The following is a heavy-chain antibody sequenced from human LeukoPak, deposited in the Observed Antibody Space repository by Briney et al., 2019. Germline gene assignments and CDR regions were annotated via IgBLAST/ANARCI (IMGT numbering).Heavy chain of an antibody. J-gene: IGHJ2*01. CDR2: IYYSGST. CDR1: GCSISSYY. D-gene: IGHD3-22*01. V-gene: IGHV4-59*08. Sequence: SETLSLTCTVSGCSISSYYWSWIRQPPGKGLEWIGYIYYSGSTNYNHSLKSRVTISLDTSKNQFSLKLSSVTAAETAMYYCARGGSYYYDSSWHVWGRGTLVTVSS. CDR3: ARGGSYYYDSSWHV.